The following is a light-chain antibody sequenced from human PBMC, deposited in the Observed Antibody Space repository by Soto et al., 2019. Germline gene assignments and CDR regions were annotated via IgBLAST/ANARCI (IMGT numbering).Light chain of an antibody. V-gene: IGKV1-8*01. CDR2: AAS. CDR3: QQYYSYPQT. Sequence: AIRMTQSPSSLSAPTGDRVTITCRASQGISSYLAWYQQKPGKAPKLLIYAASTLQSGVPSRFSGSGSGTDFTITISCLQSEDFATYYCQQYYSYPQTFGQGTKVEL. CDR1: QGISSY. J-gene: IGKJ1*01.